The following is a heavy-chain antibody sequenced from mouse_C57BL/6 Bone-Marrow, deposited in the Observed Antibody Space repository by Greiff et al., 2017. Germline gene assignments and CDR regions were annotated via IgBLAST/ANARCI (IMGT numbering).Heavy chain of an antibody. CDR2: IYPSDSET. CDR3: ASEVCYYGNYAWFAY. J-gene: IGHJ3*01. CDR1: GYTFTSYW. V-gene: IGHV1-61*01. Sequence: QVQLQQPGAELVRPGSSVKLSCKASGYTFTSYWMDWVKQRPGQGLEWIGNIYPSDSETHYNQKFKDKATLTVDKSSSTAYMQLSSLTSEDSAVYDCASEVCYYGNYAWFAYWGQGTLVTVSA. D-gene: IGHD2-1*01.